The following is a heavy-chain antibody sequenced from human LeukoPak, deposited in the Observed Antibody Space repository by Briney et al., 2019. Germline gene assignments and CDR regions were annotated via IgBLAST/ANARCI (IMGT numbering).Heavy chain of an antibody. CDR1: GGSFSGYY. J-gene: IGHJ3*02. CDR3: ARGLSIRSRGAFDI. Sequence: SETLSLTCAVYGGSFSGYYWSWIRQPPGKGLEWIGEINHSGSTNYNPSLKSRVTISVDTSKNQFSLKLSSVTAADTAVYYCARGLSIRSRGAFDIWGQGTMVTVSS. V-gene: IGHV4-34*01. CDR2: INHSGST.